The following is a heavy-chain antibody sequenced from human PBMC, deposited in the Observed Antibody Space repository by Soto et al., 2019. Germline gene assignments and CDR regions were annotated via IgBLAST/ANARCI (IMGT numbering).Heavy chain of an antibody. Sequence: GGSLRLSCAASGFTFSDYGIHWVRQAPGKGLEWVAIIWNDGSNRYYAESVKGRFTISRDNSKNTVYLQMNSLRAEDTAIYYCARDKSDIVVVPAAMGGRWFDPWGQGT. CDR2: IWNDGSNR. J-gene: IGHJ5*02. CDR1: GFTFSDYG. D-gene: IGHD2-2*01. V-gene: IGHV3-33*01. CDR3: ARDKSDIVVVPAAMGGRWFDP.